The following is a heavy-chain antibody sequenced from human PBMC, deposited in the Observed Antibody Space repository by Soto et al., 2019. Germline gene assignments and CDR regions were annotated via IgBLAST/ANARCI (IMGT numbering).Heavy chain of an antibody. V-gene: IGHV4-30-4*01. D-gene: IGHD3-16*02. CDR2: IYYSGST. J-gene: IGHJ4*02. CDR3: AGLTFGGVIVSFDY. CDR1: GGSISSGDYY. Sequence: QVQLQESGPGLVKPSQTLSLTCTVSGGSISSGDYYWSWIRQPPGKGLEWIGYIYYSGSTYYNPSLTSRVTMSVDTSKNQFSLKLSSVTAADTAVYYCAGLTFGGVIVSFDYWGQGTRVTVSS.